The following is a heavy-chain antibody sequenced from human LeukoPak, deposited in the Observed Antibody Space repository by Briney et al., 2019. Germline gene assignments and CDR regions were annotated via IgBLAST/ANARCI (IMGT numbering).Heavy chain of an antibody. J-gene: IGHJ4*02. CDR3: ARGGPTILRIQLWLLLDY. CDR1: GYTSTSYY. V-gene: IGHV1-46*01. CDR2: INPSGGST. Sequence: ASVKVSCKASGYTSTSYYMHWVRQAPGQGLEWMGIINPSGGSTSYAQKFQGRVTMTRDTSTSTVYMELSSLRSEDTAVYYCARGGPTILRIQLWLLLDYWGQGTLVTVSS. D-gene: IGHD5-18*01.